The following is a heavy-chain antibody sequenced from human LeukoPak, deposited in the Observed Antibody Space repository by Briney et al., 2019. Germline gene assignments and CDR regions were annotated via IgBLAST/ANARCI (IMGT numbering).Heavy chain of an antibody. Sequence: SETLSLTCTVSGGSISTTNYYWGWIRQPPGRDLEWIGSIYSSGNTYYNPSLESRVTISVDTSKNQLSLKLTSATAADTSVYYCARHSGLRSPFDPWGQGTLVAVSS. D-gene: IGHD3-3*01. CDR2: IYSSGNT. V-gene: IGHV4-39*01. CDR1: GGSISTTNYY. J-gene: IGHJ5*02. CDR3: ARHSGLRSPFDP.